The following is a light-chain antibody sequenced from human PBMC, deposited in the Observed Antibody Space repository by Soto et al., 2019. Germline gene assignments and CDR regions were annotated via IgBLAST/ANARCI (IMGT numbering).Light chain of an antibody. CDR1: QSVTAGY. CDR3: QQYGNSPT. Sequence: EIVLTQSPGTLSLSPGERATLSCRASQSVTAGYFAWYQQQPGQAPRLLIYETSSRTTGIPDRFSGSGSGTDFTLTISRLEPEDFAVYYCQQYGNSPTFGQGTKVEIK. V-gene: IGKV3-20*01. CDR2: ETS. J-gene: IGKJ1*01.